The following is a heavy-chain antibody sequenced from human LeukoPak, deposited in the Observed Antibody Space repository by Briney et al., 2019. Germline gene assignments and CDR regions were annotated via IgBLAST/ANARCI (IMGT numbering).Heavy chain of an antibody. CDR1: GGSISSYY. CDR3: ARVGRTLGYCSGGSCYSDWFDP. CDR2: IYYSGST. D-gene: IGHD2-15*01. J-gene: IGHJ5*02. Sequence: PSETLSLTCTVSGGSISSYYWSWIRQPPGKGLEWIGYIYYSGSTNYNPSLKSRVTISVDTSKNQFSLKLSSVTAADTAVYYCARVGRTLGYCSGGSCYSDWFDPWGQGTLVTVSS. V-gene: IGHV4-59*12.